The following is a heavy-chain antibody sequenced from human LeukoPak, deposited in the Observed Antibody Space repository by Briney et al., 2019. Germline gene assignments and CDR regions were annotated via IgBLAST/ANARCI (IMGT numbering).Heavy chain of an antibody. D-gene: IGHD6-13*01. Sequence: GASVKVSCKASGYTFTGYYMHWVRQAPGQGLEWMGWINPNSGGTKYAERFQGRVTVTRDTSISTAYMELSRLRFDDTAVYYCGRDGAAADHRIDFWGQGTLVTVSS. V-gene: IGHV1-2*02. CDR3: GRDGAAADHRIDF. CDR2: INPNSGGT. CDR1: GYTFTGYY. J-gene: IGHJ4*02.